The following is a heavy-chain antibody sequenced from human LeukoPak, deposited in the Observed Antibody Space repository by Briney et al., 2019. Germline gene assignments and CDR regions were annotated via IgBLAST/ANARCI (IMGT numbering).Heavy chain of an antibody. V-gene: IGHV3-30*02. D-gene: IGHD5-12*01. CDR1: GFTFSNYA. CDR2: IRYDGSNK. J-gene: IGHJ4*02. CDR3: AKDRGPSGYDHFDY. Sequence: GGSLRLSCAASGFTFSNYAMSWVRQAPGKGLEWVAFIRYDGSNKYYADSVKGRFTISRDNSKNTLYLQMNSLRAEDTAVYYCAKDRGPSGYDHFDYWGQGTLVTVSS.